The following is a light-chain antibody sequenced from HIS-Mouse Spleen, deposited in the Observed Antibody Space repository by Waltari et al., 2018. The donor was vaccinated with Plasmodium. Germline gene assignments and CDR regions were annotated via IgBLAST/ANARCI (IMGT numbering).Light chain of an antibody. CDR3: CSYAGSYTWV. CDR1: SRGVGGYNY. Sequence: QSALTQPRSVSGSPGQSVTISCTGTSRGVGGYNYVSWYQQHPGKAPKLRIYDVSKRPSGVPDRFSGSKSGNTASLTISGLQAEDEADYYCCSYAGSYTWVFGGGTKLTVL. V-gene: IGLV2-11*01. J-gene: IGLJ3*02. CDR2: DVS.